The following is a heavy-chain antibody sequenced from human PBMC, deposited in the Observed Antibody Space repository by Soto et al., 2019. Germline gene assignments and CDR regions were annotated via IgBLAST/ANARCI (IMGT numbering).Heavy chain of an antibody. CDR2: TYDRSKWFH. CDR1: GDSVSSDITS. D-gene: IGHD3-10*01. Sequence: QGQLQQSGPGLVKPSQTLSLTCAISGDSVSSDITSWNWIRQSPSRGLEWLGRTYDRSKWFHDYAASVKSRITIKPDTSQNQFSLELNSMTPEDTAVYYCARGNALHVWGHGTVVTVSS. V-gene: IGHV6-1*01. CDR3: ARGNALHV. J-gene: IGHJ3*01.